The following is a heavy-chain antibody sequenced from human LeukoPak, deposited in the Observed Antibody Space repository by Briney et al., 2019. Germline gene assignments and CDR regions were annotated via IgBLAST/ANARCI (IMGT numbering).Heavy chain of an antibody. CDR3: ARKLDRRGGVDP. CDR2: INHSGST. CDR1: GGSFSGYY. D-gene: IGHD1-1*01. Sequence: SETLSLTCAVYGGSFSGYYWSWIRQPPGKGLEWIGEINHSGSTNYNPSLKSRVTISVDTSKNQFSLKLSSVTAADTAVYYCARKLDRRGGVDPWGQGTLVTVSS. V-gene: IGHV4-34*01. J-gene: IGHJ5*02.